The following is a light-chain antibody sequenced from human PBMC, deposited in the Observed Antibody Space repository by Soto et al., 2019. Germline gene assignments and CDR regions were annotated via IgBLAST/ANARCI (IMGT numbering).Light chain of an antibody. J-gene: IGKJ5*01. V-gene: IGKV2-28*01. Sequence: EIVMTQSPLSLPVTPGEPASISCRSSQSLLNSNGYNLLDWYLQKPGQSPQLLIYLGSNRASGVPDRFSGSGSGTDFTLKISRVEAEDVGVYHCMQALEPPFTFGQGTRLETK. CDR2: LGS. CDR1: QSLLNSNGYNL. CDR3: MQALEPPFT.